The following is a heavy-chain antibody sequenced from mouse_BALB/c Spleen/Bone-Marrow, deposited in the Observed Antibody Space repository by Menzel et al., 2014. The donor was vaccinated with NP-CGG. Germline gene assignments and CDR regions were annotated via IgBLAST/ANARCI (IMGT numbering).Heavy chain of an antibody. D-gene: IGHD2-1*01. Sequence: VQLQQSGTVLARPGASVKMSCKASGYTFTSYWMHWVKQRPGQGLEWIGAIYPGNSDTSYNQKFRGKAKLTAVTSTSTAYMELSSLTNEDSAVYYCTRLDGNLFTYWGQGTLVTVSA. J-gene: IGHJ3*01. CDR1: GYTFTSYW. V-gene: IGHV1-5*01. CDR2: IYPGNSDT. CDR3: TRLDGNLFTY.